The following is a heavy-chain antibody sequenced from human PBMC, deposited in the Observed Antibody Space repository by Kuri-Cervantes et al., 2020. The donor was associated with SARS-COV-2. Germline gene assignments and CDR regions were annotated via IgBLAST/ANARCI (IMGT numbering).Heavy chain of an antibody. V-gene: IGHV4-39*01. Sequence: ESLKISCTVSCGSISSTSYYWGWVRQPPGKGLEWIGSIYYSGSTYYNPSLKSRVTIPVDTSKNQFSLKLSSVTAADTAVYYCARHVVSGWSGYFDYWGQGTLVTVSS. CDR1: CGSISSTSYY. CDR2: IYYSGST. D-gene: IGHD3-3*01. CDR3: ARHVVSGWSGYFDY. J-gene: IGHJ4*02.